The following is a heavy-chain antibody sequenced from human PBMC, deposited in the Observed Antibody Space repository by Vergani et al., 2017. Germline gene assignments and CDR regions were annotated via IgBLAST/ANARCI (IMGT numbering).Heavy chain of an antibody. CDR3: ARDSCTSELRGVYWFDT. CDR1: GGSITSGSFY. D-gene: IGHD3-10*01. Sequence: QVQLHESGPGLVKPSQTLALTCTVSGGSITSGSFYWSWIRQPAGKGLEWIGRIHSSGTTNYNPSLKSRVTLSVDTSKNHLSLRMTSVTAADTAVYYCARDSCTSELRGVYWFDTWGQGTLVSVSS. V-gene: IGHV4-61*02. J-gene: IGHJ5*02. CDR2: IHSSGTT.